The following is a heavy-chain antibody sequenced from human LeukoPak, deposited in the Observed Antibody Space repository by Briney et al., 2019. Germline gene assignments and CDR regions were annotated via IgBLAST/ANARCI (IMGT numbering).Heavy chain of an antibody. Sequence: ASVKVSCKASGYTFTGYYIHWVRPAPGQGLEWMGWINPDSGVTDYAQKFQGRVTLTRDTSISTAYMELSRLRYDDTAVFYCARNLGLTSSWYLDFWGQGTLVTVSS. J-gene: IGHJ4*02. CDR1: GYTFTGYY. D-gene: IGHD6-13*01. CDR3: ARNLGLTSSWYLDF. V-gene: IGHV1-2*02. CDR2: INPDSGVT.